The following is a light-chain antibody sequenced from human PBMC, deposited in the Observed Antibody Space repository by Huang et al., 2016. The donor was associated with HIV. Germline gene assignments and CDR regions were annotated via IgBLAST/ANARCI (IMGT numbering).Light chain of an antibody. J-gene: IGKJ2*02. CDR3: QQYDNLRT. CDR1: QDISHY. CDR2: DAS. Sequence: DIQMTQSPSSLSASVGDRVTITCQAIQDISHYLNWYQQKPGKAPNLLRYDASNLETGVPSRHSGRRGGTHFTFIINNLQPEDIATYYCQQYDNLRTFGQGTKLEIK. V-gene: IGKV1-33*01.